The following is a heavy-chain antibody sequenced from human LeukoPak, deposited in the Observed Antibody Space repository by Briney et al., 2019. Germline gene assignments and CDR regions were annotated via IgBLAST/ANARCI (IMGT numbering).Heavy chain of an antibody. J-gene: IGHJ6*03. CDR3: ARDGGPYSSLFGVPGPYYYYMDV. Sequence: GASVKVSCKASGGTFSSYAISWVRQAPGQGLEWMGGIIPIFGTANYAQKFQGRVTITTDESTSTAYMELSSLRSEDTAVYYCARDGGPYSSLFGVPGPYYYYMDVWGKGTTVTVSS. D-gene: IGHD6-13*01. CDR2: IIPIFGTA. V-gene: IGHV1-69*05. CDR1: GGTFSSYA.